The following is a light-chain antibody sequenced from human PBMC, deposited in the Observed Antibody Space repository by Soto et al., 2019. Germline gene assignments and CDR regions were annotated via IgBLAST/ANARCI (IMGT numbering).Light chain of an antibody. CDR1: QSVSSL. CDR3: HQRNSWPLT. CDR2: DAS. Sequence: EIVLTQSPVTLSLSPGERATLSCRASQSVSSLLGWYQQKPGQAPRLLIYDASSRATGIPARFSGSGSETDFTLTISSLEPEDFAIYYCHQRNSWPLTFGGGTKVEIK. V-gene: IGKV3-11*01. J-gene: IGKJ4*01.